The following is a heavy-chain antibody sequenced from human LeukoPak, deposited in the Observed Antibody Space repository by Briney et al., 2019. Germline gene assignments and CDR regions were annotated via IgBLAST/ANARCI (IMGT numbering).Heavy chain of an antibody. J-gene: IGHJ6*02. CDR3: ARDVVVVAAISSGNYYYGMDV. Sequence: ASVRVSCKASGYTVTSYDINWVRQATGQGLEWMGWMNPNSGNTGYAQKFQGRVTMTRNTSISTAYMELSSLRSEDTAVYYCARDVVVVAAISSGNYYYGMDVWGQGTTVRLL. CDR1: GYTVTSYD. CDR2: MNPNSGNT. V-gene: IGHV1-8*01. D-gene: IGHD2-15*01.